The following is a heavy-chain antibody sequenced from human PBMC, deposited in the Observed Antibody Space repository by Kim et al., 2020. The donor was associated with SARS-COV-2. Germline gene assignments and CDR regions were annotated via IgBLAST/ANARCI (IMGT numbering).Heavy chain of an antibody. J-gene: IGHJ4*02. Sequence: YAQGFTGRFVFSLDTSVSTAYLQISRLKAEDTAVYYCARDTYSSSSLIDYWGQGTLVTVSS. D-gene: IGHD6-6*01. V-gene: IGHV7-4-1*02. CDR3: ARDTYSSSSLIDY.